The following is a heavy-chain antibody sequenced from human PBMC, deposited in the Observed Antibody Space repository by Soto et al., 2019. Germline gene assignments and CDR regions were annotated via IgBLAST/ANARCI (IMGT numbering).Heavy chain of an antibody. J-gene: IGHJ4*02. CDR1: GYSFTTYW. CDR3: AKTSDYADSLFDY. D-gene: IGHD4-17*01. V-gene: IGHV5-51*01. Sequence: GESLKISCQGSGYSFTTYWIGWVRQMPGKGLEGMGIIYPADSDTRYSPSFQGQVTMSVDKSINTAYLQWSNLKASDTATYYCAKTSDYADSLFDYWGQGTQVTVSS. CDR2: IYPADSDT.